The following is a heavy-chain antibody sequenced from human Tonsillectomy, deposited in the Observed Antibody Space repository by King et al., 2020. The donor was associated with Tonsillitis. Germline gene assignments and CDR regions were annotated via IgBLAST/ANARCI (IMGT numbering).Heavy chain of an antibody. V-gene: IGHV3-30*02. CDR3: AKDRYYDFWSGYYGNGDY. CDR2: IRYDGSNK. Sequence: QLVPSGGGVVQPGGSLRLSCAASGFTFSSYGMHWVRQAPGKGLEWVAFIRYDGSNKYYADSVKGRFTISRENSKNTLYLQMNSLRAEDTAVYYCAKDRYYDFWSGYYGNGDYWGQGTLVTVSS. D-gene: IGHD3-3*01. CDR1: GFTFSSYG. J-gene: IGHJ4*02.